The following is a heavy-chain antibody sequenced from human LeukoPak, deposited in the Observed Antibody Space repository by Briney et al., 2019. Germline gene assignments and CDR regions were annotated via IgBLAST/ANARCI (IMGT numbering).Heavy chain of an antibody. Sequence: RASVKVSCKASGYTFTSYAMHWVRQAPGQRLEWMGWINAGNGNTKYSQKFQGRVTITRDTSASTAYMELSSLRSEDTAVYYCARDPIGSSWPYYFDYRGQGTLVTVSS. J-gene: IGHJ4*02. D-gene: IGHD6-13*01. CDR3: ARDPIGSSWPYYFDY. CDR1: GYTFTSYA. V-gene: IGHV1-3*01. CDR2: INAGNGNT.